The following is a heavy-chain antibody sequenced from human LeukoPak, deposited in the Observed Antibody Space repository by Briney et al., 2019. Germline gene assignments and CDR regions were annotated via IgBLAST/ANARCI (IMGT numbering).Heavy chain of an antibody. CDR1: GGSISSSNW. Sequence: SETLSLTCAVSGGSISSSNWWSWVRQPPGKGLEWIGEIYHSGSTNYNPSLKSRVTISVDKSKNQFSLKLSSVTAADTAVYYCASTYYDILTGPEGLDYWGQGTLVTVSS. D-gene: IGHD3-9*01. J-gene: IGHJ4*02. CDR3: ASTYYDILTGPEGLDY. CDR2: IYHSGST. V-gene: IGHV4-4*02.